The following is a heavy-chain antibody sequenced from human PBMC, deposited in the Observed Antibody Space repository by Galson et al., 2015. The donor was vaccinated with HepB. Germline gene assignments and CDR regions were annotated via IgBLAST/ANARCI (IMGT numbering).Heavy chain of an antibody. J-gene: IGHJ3*02. D-gene: IGHD2-2*02. CDR1: GASFSDYY. CDR2: LNQSGKT. Sequence: SETLSLTCAVYGASFSDYYWNWIRQPPGTGLEWIGELNQSGKTTSNPSLKSRASISVDTSKDQFSLEWRSLAAADTAVYYCARGSCSRPTCYTKSHDAFDIWGQGTWSPSLQ. V-gene: IGHV4-34*01. CDR3: ARGSCSRPTCYTKSHDAFDI.